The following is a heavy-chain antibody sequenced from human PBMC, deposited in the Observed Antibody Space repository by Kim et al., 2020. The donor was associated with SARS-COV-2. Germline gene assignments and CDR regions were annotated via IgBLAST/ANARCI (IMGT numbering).Heavy chain of an antibody. CDR3: ASHWGNYGVNDAFDI. J-gene: IGHJ3*02. CDR1: GGPILYY. V-gene: IGHV4-59*08. CDR2: IYYSGST. Sequence: SETLSLTCTVSGGPILYYWSWTRQPPGKGLEWIGYIYYSGSTTYSNYNPSPKSRVTISVDTSKNQFSLKLSSVTAADTAVYYCASHWGNYGVNDAFDIW. D-gene: IGHD4-17*01.